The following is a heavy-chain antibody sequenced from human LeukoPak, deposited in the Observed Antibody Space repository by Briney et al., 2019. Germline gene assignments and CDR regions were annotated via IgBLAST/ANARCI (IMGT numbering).Heavy chain of an antibody. CDR3: AKGPWFGES. J-gene: IGHJ5*02. V-gene: IGHV3-7*03. D-gene: IGHD3-10*01. CDR1: GFTFSSYW. CDR2: IKQDGSEK. Sequence: GGSLRLSCVASGFTFSSYWMTWVRQAPGKGLEWVANIKQDGSEKYYVDSVKGRFTISRDNAKNSLYLQMNSLRAEDTAWYYCAKGPWFGESWGQGTLVTVSS.